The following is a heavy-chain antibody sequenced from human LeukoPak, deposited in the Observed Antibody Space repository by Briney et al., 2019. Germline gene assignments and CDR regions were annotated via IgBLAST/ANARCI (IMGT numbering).Heavy chain of an antibody. V-gene: IGHV4-4*02. Sequence: PSGTLSLTCTVFGYSISSENWWYWWSWVRQHPWEGLEWIGEIHYTGTTNYNPSFKSRVTMSVETSKNQFSLRLNSVTAADTAVYYCARGRDYVWGNWGQGTLVTVSS. D-gene: IGHD3-16*01. CDR1: GYSISSENWWYW. CDR3: ARGRDYVWGN. J-gene: IGHJ4*02. CDR2: IHYTGTT.